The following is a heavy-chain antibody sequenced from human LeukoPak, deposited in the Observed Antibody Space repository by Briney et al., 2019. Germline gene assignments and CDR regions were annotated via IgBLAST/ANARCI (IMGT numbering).Heavy chain of an antibody. CDR1: GGSFSGYY. V-gene: IGHV4-34*01. D-gene: IGHD6-19*01. J-gene: IGHJ4*02. Sequence: SSETLSLTCAVYGGSFSGYYWSWIRQPPGKGLEWIGEINHSGSTNYNLSLKSRVTISVDTSKNQFSLKLSSVTAADTAVYYCARGWGITAGFDYWGQGTLVTVSS. CDR3: ARGWGITAGFDY. CDR2: INHSGST.